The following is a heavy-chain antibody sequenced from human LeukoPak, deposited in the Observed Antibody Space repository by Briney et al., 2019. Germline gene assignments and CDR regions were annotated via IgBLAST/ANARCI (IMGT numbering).Heavy chain of an antibody. CDR3: ARDNRRDYYDSSGYDY. Sequence: ASVKVSCKASGYTFTSHYMHWVRQAPGQGLEWMGIINPSGGSTSYAQKFQGRVTMTRDTSTSTVYMELSSLRSEDTAVYYCARDNRRDYYDSSGYDYWGQGTLVTVSS. D-gene: IGHD3-22*01. V-gene: IGHV1-46*01. J-gene: IGHJ4*02. CDR1: GYTFTSHY. CDR2: INPSGGST.